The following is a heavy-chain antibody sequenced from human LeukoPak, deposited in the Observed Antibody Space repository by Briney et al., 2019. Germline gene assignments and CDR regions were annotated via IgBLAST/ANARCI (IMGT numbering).Heavy chain of an antibody. CDR1: GGSISSYY. J-gene: IGHJ4*02. CDR2: IYYSGST. CDR3: ARGEVYYYDSSGYYYRVFDY. V-gene: IGHV4-59*01. D-gene: IGHD3-22*01. Sequence: KPSETLSLTCTVSGGSISSYYWSWIRQSPGKGLEWIGYIYYSGSTNYNPSLKSRVTISVDTSKNQFSLKLSSVTAADTAVYYCARGEVYYYDSSGYYYRVFDYWGQGTLVTVSS.